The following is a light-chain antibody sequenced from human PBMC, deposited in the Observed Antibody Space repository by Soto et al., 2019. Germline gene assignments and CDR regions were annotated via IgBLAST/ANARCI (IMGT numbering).Light chain of an antibody. J-gene: IGKJ2*01. Sequence: EIVMTQSPATLFLSPGERATLSCRASQSVSSNLAWYQQKPGQAPRLLIYGASIRATGIPARFSGSGSGTEFTLTISSLQSEDFAVYSCQQYNNWPYTFGQGTKLEIK. CDR1: QSVSSN. CDR3: QQYNNWPYT. V-gene: IGKV3-15*01. CDR2: GAS.